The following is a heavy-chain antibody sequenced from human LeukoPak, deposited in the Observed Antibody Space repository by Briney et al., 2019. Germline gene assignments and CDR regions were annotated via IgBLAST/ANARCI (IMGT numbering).Heavy chain of an antibody. CDR3: AKDSGGNRIVWFDY. Sequence: GGSLRLSCAASGFTFSSYGMHWVRQAPGKGLEWVTFIRYDGSNKYHADAVKGRFTISRDNSKNTLYLQMNSLRPEDAAVYYCAKDSGGNRIVWFDYWGQGTLVTVSS. CDR2: IRYDGSNK. D-gene: IGHD4-23*01. CDR1: GFTFSSYG. J-gene: IGHJ4*02. V-gene: IGHV3-30*02.